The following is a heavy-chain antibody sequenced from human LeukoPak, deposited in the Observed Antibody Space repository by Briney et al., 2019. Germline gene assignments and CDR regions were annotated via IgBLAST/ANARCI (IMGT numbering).Heavy chain of an antibody. V-gene: IGHV4-59*01. CDR1: GGSISSYY. D-gene: IGHD5-12*01. Sequence: KPSETLSLTCTVSGGSISSYYWSWIRQPPGKGLEWIGYIYYSGSTNYNPSLKSRVTISVDTSKNQFSLKLSSVTAADTAVYYCARLVARHDAFDIWGQGTMVTVSS. CDR2: IYYSGST. J-gene: IGHJ3*02. CDR3: ARLVARHDAFDI.